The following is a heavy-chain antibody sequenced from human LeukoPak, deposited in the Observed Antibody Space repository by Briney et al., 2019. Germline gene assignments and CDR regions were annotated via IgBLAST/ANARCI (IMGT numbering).Heavy chain of an antibody. CDR3: ARGLSSGIANDY. V-gene: IGHV4-39*01. CDR1: GGSISSSSYY. J-gene: IGHJ4*02. D-gene: IGHD1-26*01. CDR2: IYYSGST. Sequence: SESLSLTCTVSGGSISSSSYYWGWIRQPPGKGLEWIGSIYYSGSTYYNPSLKSRVTISVDTSKNQFSLKLSSVTAADTAVYYCARGLSSGIANDYWGQGTLVTVSS.